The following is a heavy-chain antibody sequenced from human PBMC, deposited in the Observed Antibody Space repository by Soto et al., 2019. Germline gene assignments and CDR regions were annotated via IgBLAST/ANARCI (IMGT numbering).Heavy chain of an antibody. J-gene: IGHJ4*02. Sequence: QVQLVQSGAEVKKPGASVKVSCKASGYTFTSYAMHWVRQAPGQRLEWMGWINAGNGNTKYSQKFQGRVTITRDTSARTVYMELSSLGSGVTAVYYWAMSIVVVTGADYWGRGTLVTVSS. D-gene: IGHD2-21*02. CDR1: GYTFTSYA. V-gene: IGHV1-3*01. CDR2: INAGNGNT. CDR3: AMSIVVVTGADY.